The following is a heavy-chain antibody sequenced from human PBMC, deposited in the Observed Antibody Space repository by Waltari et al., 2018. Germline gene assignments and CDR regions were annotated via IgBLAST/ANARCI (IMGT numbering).Heavy chain of an antibody. CDR1: GYTFRNFG. Sequence: QIQLAQSGPEVKEPGAPVQVSCKTSGYTFRNFGINWVRQAPGQGFVWMGRSRPHTFKTKDKHAFKCRVTKTTDRSTATAYMELRNLRMDDTAVYYCARDHVADREYDYFLYYMDVRGNGTTVIVSS. CDR2: SRPHTFKT. CDR3: ARDHVADREYDYFLYYMDV. V-gene: IGHV1-18*01. D-gene: IGHD3-10*02. J-gene: IGHJ6*03.